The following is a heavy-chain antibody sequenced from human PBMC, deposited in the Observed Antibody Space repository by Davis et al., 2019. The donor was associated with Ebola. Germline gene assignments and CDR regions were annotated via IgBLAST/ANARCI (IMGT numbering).Heavy chain of an antibody. Sequence: ASVKVSCKGSGYSFSDYYIHWVQGAPGKGLEWVGLVDPKAGKTAYAEKFQDRVTITADRSTDTVYMELSSLRFEDAAVYYCTTPDILTAYVPYAMDVWGQGTTVTVS. CDR1: GYSFSDYY. CDR3: TTPDILTAYVPYAMDV. V-gene: IGHV1-69-2*01. J-gene: IGHJ6*02. D-gene: IGHD3-9*01. CDR2: VDPKAGKT.